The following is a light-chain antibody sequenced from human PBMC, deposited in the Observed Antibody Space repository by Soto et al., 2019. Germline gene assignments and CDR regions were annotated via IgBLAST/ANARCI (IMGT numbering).Light chain of an antibody. CDR1: SGSVSTSYY. V-gene: IGLV8-61*01. Sequence: QTVVTQEPSFSVSPGGTVTLTCGLSSGSVSTSYYPSWYQQTPGQAPRTLIYSTNTRSSGVPDRFSGSILGNNTALTITGAQADDESDFYCVLYFRSGIYLFGGGTKLTVL. CDR2: STN. CDR3: VLYFRSGIYL. J-gene: IGLJ2*01.